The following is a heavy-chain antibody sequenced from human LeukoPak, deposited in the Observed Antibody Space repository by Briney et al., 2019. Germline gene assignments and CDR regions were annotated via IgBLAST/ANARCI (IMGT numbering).Heavy chain of an antibody. CDR2: INPNSGGT. J-gene: IGHJ4*02. Sequence: ASVKVSCKASGYTFTGYYMHWVRQAPGQGLEWMGWINPNSGGTNYAQKFQGWVTMTRDTSTSTVYMELSSLRSEDTAVYYCARDDSGGGFYYFDYWGQGTLVTVSS. CDR3: ARDDSGGGFYYFDY. D-gene: IGHD6-19*01. V-gene: IGHV1-2*04. CDR1: GYTFTGYY.